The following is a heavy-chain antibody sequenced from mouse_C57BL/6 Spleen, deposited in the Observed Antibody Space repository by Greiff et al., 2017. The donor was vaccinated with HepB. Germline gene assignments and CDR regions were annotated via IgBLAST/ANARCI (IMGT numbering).Heavy chain of an antibody. CDR2: IDPENGDT. V-gene: IGHV14-4*01. Sequence: VQLQQSGAELVRPGASVKLSCTASGFTIKDDYMHWVKQRPEQGLEWIEWIDPENGDTDYAAKFQGKATITADTSSNTAYLQLSSLTSEDTAVYYCTTPYGNYVTWFAYWGQGTLVTVSA. D-gene: IGHD2-1*01. CDR1: GFTIKDDY. CDR3: TTPYGNYVTWFAY. J-gene: IGHJ3*01.